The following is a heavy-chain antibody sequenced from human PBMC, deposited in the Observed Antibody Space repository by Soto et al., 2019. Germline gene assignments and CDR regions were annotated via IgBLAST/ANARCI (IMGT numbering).Heavy chain of an antibody. V-gene: IGHV1-18*04. CDR2: ISADNGWS. D-gene: IGHD6-19*01. CDR3: ATEPTRGWNLPH. J-gene: IGHJ1*01. CDR1: GYSFTANR. Sequence: ASVKVSCKASGYSFTANRISWVRQAPGQGLEWMGWISADNGWSGYHPKFQDRMTLTTDTSTSTAYLELTSLTSDDTAVYYCATEPTRGWNLPHWGQGSLVTVYS.